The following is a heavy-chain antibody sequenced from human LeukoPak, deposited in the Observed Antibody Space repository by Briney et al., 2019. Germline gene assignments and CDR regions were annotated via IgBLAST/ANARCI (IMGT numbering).Heavy chain of an antibody. V-gene: IGHV4-39*07. J-gene: IGHJ5*02. D-gene: IGHD4-17*01. CDR3: VRGTVTTRRLFDP. Sequence: SETLSLTCTVSGGSISSSSYYWGWIRQPPGKGLEWIGNIYYSGSTYFNSSLKSRVTISVDTSKNQFSLKLSSVTAADTAVYYCVRGTVTTRRLFDPWGQGTLVTVSS. CDR1: GGSISSSSYY. CDR2: IYYSGST.